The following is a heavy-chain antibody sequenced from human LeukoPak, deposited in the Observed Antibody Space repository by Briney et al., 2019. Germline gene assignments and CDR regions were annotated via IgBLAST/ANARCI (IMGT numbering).Heavy chain of an antibody. D-gene: IGHD3-16*01. CDR3: ARSVYTAPFDY. J-gene: IGHJ4*02. CDR2: MYYSGST. V-gene: IGHV4-59*08. Sequence: SETLSLTCTVSGGSISSYYWSWIRQPPGKGLEWIGYMYYSGSTNINPSLKSRVTISVDTSKNQFSLKLISVTAADTAVYYCARSVYTAPFDYWGQGTLVTVSS. CDR1: GGSISSYY.